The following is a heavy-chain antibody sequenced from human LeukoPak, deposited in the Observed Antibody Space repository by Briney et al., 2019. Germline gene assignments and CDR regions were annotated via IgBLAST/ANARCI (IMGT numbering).Heavy chain of an antibody. D-gene: IGHD3-10*01. CDR2: ISGSGVST. J-gene: IGHJ6*03. Sequence: GGSLRLSCAASGFTFSSYAMSWVRQAPGKGLEWVSAISGSGVSTYYADSVKGRFTISRDNSKNTLYLQMNSLRAEDTAVYYCAKLAGGDYYYYYYMDVWGKGTTVTVSS. CDR1: GFTFSSYA. CDR3: AKLAGGDYYYYYYMDV. V-gene: IGHV3-23*01.